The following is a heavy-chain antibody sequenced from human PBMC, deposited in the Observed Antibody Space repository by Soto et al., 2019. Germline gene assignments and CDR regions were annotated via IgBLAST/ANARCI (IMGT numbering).Heavy chain of an antibody. J-gene: IGHJ4*02. Sequence: QVELVQSGAEEKKPGASVKVSCKASGYTFTSYAMHWLRQAPGQRLEWMGWINAANGNTKYSQKFQGRVAITRDTSASTAYMELSSLRSEDRAVYYCARSIVVVTAIDYWGQGTLVTVSS. V-gene: IGHV1-3*05. CDR3: ARSIVVVTAIDY. D-gene: IGHD2-21*02. CDR2: INAANGNT. CDR1: GYTFTSYA.